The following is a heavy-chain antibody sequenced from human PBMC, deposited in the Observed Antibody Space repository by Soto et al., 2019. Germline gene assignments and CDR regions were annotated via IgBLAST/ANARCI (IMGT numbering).Heavy chain of an antibody. V-gene: IGHV5-51*01. J-gene: IGHJ3*02. CDR3: ARTKGYCSSTSCSKLSAFDI. CDR2: IYPGDSDT. CDR1: GYSFTSYW. D-gene: IGHD2-2*01. Sequence: PGESLKISCKGSGYSFTSYWIGWVRQMPGKGLEWMGIIYPGDSDTRYNPSFQGQVTISADKSISTAYLQWSSLKASDTAMYYCARTKGYCSSTSCSKLSAFDIWGQGTMVTVSS.